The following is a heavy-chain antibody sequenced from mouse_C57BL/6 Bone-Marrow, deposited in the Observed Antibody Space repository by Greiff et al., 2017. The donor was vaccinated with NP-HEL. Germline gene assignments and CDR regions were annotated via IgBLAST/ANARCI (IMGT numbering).Heavy chain of an antibody. CDR3: ARATMVVASYYYAMDY. CDR1: GFTFSSYA. J-gene: IGHJ4*01. V-gene: IGHV5-4*03. CDR2: ISDGGSYT. D-gene: IGHD1-1*01. Sequence: EVNVVESGGGLVKPGGSLKLSCAASGFTFSSYAMSWVRQTPEKRLEWVATISDGGSYTYYPDNVKGRFTISRDNAKNNLYLQMSDLKSEDTAMYYCARATMVVASYYYAMDYWGQGTSVTVSS.